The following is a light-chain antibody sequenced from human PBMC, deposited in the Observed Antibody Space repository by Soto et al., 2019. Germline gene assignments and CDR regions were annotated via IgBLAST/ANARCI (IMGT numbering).Light chain of an antibody. CDR2: GAS. CDR1: QNVSSN. Sequence: EXLQMQSPPTLSVSPGERAILSCSASQNVSSNLAWYQQKPGQAPRILIYGASTRATGMPSSFSGSRSGTEFTITISSLPSEDFAVYYCQQYNNWPPYTFGQGTKVDIK. J-gene: IGKJ2*01. CDR3: QQYNNWPPYT. V-gene: IGKV3-15*01.